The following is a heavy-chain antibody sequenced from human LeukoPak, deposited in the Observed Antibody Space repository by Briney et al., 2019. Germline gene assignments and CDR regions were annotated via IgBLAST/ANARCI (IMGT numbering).Heavy chain of an antibody. CDR2: VYSSGST. V-gene: IGHV4-4*07. D-gene: IGHD3-10*01. CDR1: GGSITGSY. J-gene: IGHJ4*02. Sequence: SETLSLTCTVSGGSITGSYWSWIRQPAGQGLQWVGRVYSSGSTNYNPSLKSRVTVSVDTSKNQFSLKLNSVTVADTAVYFCARDSHWGVPFDYWGQGILVTVSS. CDR3: ARDSHWGVPFDY.